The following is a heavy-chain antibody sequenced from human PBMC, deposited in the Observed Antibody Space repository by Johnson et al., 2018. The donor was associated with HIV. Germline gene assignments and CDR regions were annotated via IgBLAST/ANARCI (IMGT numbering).Heavy chain of an antibody. V-gene: IGHV3-30-3*01. CDR2: ISYDGSNK. J-gene: IGHJ3*02. Sequence: QVQLVESGGGVVQPGRSLRLSCAASGFTFSSYAMHWVRQAPGKGLEWVAVISYDGSNKYYADSVKGRFTISRDNSKNTLYLQMNSLRAEDTAVYYCAREGLITMVRGGKWAFDIWGQGTMVTVSS. D-gene: IGHD3-10*01. CDR3: AREGLITMVRGGKWAFDI. CDR1: GFTFSSYA.